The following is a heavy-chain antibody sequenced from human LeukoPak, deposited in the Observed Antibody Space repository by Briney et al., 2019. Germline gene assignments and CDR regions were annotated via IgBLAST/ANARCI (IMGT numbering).Heavy chain of an antibody. V-gene: IGHV4-31*03. D-gene: IGHD3-10*01. CDR1: GVSISSGGYY. CDR2: VYYSGST. J-gene: IGHJ6*04. Sequence: PSETLSLTCTVSGVSISSGGYYWSWIRQHPGKGLEWIGYVYYSGSTYYNPSLKSRVTISVDTSKNQFSLKLSSVTAADTAVYYCARDQLAMVRGAKYGMDVWGKGTTVTVSS. CDR3: ARDQLAMVRGAKYGMDV.